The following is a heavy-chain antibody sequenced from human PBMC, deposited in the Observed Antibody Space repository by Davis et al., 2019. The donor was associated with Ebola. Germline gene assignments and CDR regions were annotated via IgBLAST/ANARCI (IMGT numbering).Heavy chain of an antibody. CDR3: AKDPGFNTSWYKVHFDY. J-gene: IGHJ4*02. CDR1: GFTFSSHA. Sequence: PGGSLRLSCVASGFTFSSHAMTWVRQAPGKGLEWVSVISGTGRTTFYADSVKGRFTISRDNSKNTLWLQMNSLRAEDTAVYHCAKDPGFNTSWYKVHFDYWGQGTLVTVSS. CDR2: ISGTGRTT. V-gene: IGHV3-23*01. D-gene: IGHD6-13*01.